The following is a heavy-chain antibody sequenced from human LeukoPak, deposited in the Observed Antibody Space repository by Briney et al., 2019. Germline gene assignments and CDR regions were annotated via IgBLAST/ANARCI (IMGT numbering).Heavy chain of an antibody. J-gene: IGHJ3*02. CDR2: IYYSGST. Sequence: SETLSLTCTVSGGSISSYYSSWIRQPPGKGLEWIGYIYYSGSTNYNPSLKSRVTISVDTSKNQFSLKLSSVTAADTAVYYCARVCSSTSCYYAFDIWGQGTMVTVSS. CDR1: GGSISSYY. V-gene: IGHV4-59*01. CDR3: ARVCSSTSCYYAFDI. D-gene: IGHD2-2*01.